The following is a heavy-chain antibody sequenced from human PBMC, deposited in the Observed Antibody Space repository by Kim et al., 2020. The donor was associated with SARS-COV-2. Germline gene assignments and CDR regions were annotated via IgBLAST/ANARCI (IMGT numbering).Heavy chain of an antibody. CDR3: GRDQRFDVGIHIIRGLPGSGMDV. D-gene: IGHD3-10*01. V-gene: IGHV1-46*01. CDR2: INPRGGST. J-gene: IGHJ6*02. CDR1: GYIFTTYY. Sequence: ASVKVSCKASGYIFTTYYMHWVRQAPGQGLEWMGIINPRGGSTNYAQKFQGRVTMTTDTSTSTVYMELSSLRSEDTAVYYCGRDQRFDVGIHIIRGLPGSGMDVWGQGTTVTVSS.